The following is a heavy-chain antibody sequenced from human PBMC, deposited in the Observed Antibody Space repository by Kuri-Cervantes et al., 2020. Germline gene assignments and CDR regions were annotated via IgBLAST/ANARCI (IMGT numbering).Heavy chain of an antibody. V-gene: IGHV3-23*01. CDR1: GFTFSSYA. CDR2: ISGSGGST. Sequence: ETLSLTCAASGFTFSSYAMSWVRQAPGKGLEWVSAISGSGGSTYYADSVKGRFTISRDNSKNTLYLQMNSLRAEDTAVYYCARDLYSYGPWGYYGMDVWGQGTTVTVSS. D-gene: IGHD5-18*01. CDR3: ARDLYSYGPWGYYGMDV. J-gene: IGHJ6*02.